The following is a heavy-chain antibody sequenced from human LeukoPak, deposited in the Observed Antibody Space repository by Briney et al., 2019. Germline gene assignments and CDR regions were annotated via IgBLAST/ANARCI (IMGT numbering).Heavy chain of an antibody. J-gene: IGHJ4*02. CDR3: ARWGLTAGPYGYNSQY. CDR1: GYTFSGYY. V-gene: IGHV1-2*02. D-gene: IGHD5-24*01. CDR2: INPNSGDT. Sequence: ASVKVSCKASGYTFSGYYMHWVRQAPGQGLEWMGWINPNSGDTNYAQKFQGRVTMTGDTSISTTYMELSRLRNDDTAVYYCARWGLTAGPYGYNSQYWGQGTLVTVSS.